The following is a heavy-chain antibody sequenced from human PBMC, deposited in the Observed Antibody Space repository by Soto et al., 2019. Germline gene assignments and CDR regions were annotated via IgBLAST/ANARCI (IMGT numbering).Heavy chain of an antibody. Sequence: SETLSLTCTVSGGSVSSGSHYWSWIRQPPGKGLEWIGYIYYSGSTNYNPSLKSRVTISVDTSKNQFSLKLSSVTAADTAVYYCARGVPYSYGYVSWFDPWGQGQWSPSPQ. CDR2: IYYSGST. V-gene: IGHV4-61*01. CDR3: ARGVPYSYGYVSWFDP. D-gene: IGHD5-18*01. CDR1: GGSVSSGSHY. J-gene: IGHJ5*02.